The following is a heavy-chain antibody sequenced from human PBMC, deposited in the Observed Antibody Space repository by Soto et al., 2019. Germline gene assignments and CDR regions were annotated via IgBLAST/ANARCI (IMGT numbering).Heavy chain of an antibody. CDR2: INPKFGDT. V-gene: IGHV1-2*02. Sequence: QVQLVQSGAEVKEPGDSVRVSCEASGYTFTAYYIHWVRQAPGQGLEWMGWINPKFGDTTYAQDFQFRVSMTRDISISTVYMELSRLTSDDTAIYCCARKMDYYYGRGSGNGHGVRCQGTTVTVFS. D-gene: IGHD3-10*02. J-gene: IGHJ6*02. CDR3: ARKMDYYYGRGSGNGHGV. CDR1: GYTFTAYY.